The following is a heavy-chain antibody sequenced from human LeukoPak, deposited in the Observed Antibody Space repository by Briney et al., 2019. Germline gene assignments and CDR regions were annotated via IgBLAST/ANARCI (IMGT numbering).Heavy chain of an antibody. Sequence: PGGSLRLSCAASGFTFSSYGMHWVRQAPGKGLEWVAVISYDGSNKYYADSVKGRFTISRDNSKNTLYLQMDSLRAEDTAVYYCARGGSSGYYYYMDVWGKGTTVTVSS. CDR2: ISYDGSNK. J-gene: IGHJ6*03. V-gene: IGHV3-30*03. CDR3: ARGGSSGYYYYMDV. CDR1: GFTFSSYG. D-gene: IGHD6-6*01.